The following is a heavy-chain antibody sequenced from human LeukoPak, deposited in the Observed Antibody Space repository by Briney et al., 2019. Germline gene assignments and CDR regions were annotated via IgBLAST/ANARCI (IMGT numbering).Heavy chain of an antibody. CDR2: IYSGGTT. J-gene: IGHJ4*02. CDR1: GLIVSGDY. V-gene: IGHV3-66*01. Sequence: GGSLRLSCAASGLIVSGDYISWVRQAPGKGLEWVSVIYSGGTTYYADSVKGRFTISRDNSKNIWYLQMNSLRAEDTAVYYCANSDMVRTPWFGELFPSLYWGQGTLVTVSP. CDR3: ANSDMVRTPWFGELFPSLY. D-gene: IGHD3-10*01.